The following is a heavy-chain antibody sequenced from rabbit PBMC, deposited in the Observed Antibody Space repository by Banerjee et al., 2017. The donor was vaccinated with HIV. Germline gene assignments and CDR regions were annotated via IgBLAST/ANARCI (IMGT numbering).Heavy chain of an antibody. CDR3: VRDAGYAGYGPNL. J-gene: IGHJ4*01. V-gene: IGHV1S47*01. CDR2: IDPVFGST. D-gene: IGHD7-1*01. CDR1: GFDFSSYG. Sequence: QEQLEESGGGLVQPGGSLKLSCKASGFDFSSYGVSWVRQAPGKGLEWIGYIDPVFGSTYYASWVNGRFTISSHNAQNTLYLQLNSLTAADTATYFCVRDAGYAGYGPNLWGQGTLVTVS.